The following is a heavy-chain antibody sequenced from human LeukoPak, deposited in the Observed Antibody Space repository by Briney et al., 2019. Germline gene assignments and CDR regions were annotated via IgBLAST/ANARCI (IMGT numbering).Heavy chain of an antibody. V-gene: IGHV1-18*01. CDR2: ISAYNGNT. J-gene: IGHJ4*02. D-gene: IGHD2-2*01. CDR3: ARTGDIVVVPAASEYDY. CDR1: GYTFTSYG. Sequence: ASVKVSCKASGYTFTSYGISWVRQAPGQGLEWMGWISAYNGNTNYAQKLQGRVTMTTDTSTSTAYMELRSLRSDDTAMYYCARTGDIVVVPAASEYDYWGQGTLVTVSS.